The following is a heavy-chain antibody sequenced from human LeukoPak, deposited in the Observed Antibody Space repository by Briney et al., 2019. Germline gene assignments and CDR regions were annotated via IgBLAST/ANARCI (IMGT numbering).Heavy chain of an antibody. CDR1: GFTFSSYG. V-gene: IGHV3-23*01. Sequence: QTGGTLRLSCAASGFTFSSYGINWVRQAPGKGLEWVSTISGSGNSTYYADSVKGRFTISRDNSKNTLYLQMNSLRAEDTAIYYCAILYSSSPLDYWDQGTLVTVSS. CDR2: ISGSGNST. CDR3: AILYSSSPLDY. D-gene: IGHD6-6*01. J-gene: IGHJ4*02.